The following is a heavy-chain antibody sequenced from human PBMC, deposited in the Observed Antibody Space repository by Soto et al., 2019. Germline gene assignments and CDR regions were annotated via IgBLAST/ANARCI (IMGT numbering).Heavy chain of an antibody. J-gene: IGHJ6*02. D-gene: IGHD1-20*01. CDR2: ISYDGSNK. CDR3: AKASITGPPYYGMDV. CDR1: GFTFSSYG. Sequence: QVQLVESGGGVVQPGRSLRLSCAASGFTFSSYGMHWVRQAPGKGLEWVAVISYDGSNKYYADSVKGRFTISRDNSKNTLYLQMNSLRAEDTAVYYCAKASITGPPYYGMDVWGQGTTVTVSS. V-gene: IGHV3-30*18.